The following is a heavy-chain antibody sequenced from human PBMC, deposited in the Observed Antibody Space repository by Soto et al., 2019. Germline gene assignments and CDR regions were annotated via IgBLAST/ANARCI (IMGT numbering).Heavy chain of an antibody. J-gene: IGHJ6*02. CDR1: GDSISRGGYS. Sequence: SETLSLTCAVSGDSISRGGYSWTWVRQPPGKALEWIGNIYDSGSTSYNPSLKSRVTISVDLSKNLFSLRLTSVTAADTAVYFCARGSRSYYDYGMDVWGQGTTVTVSS. V-gene: IGHV4-30-2*01. CDR3: ARGSRSYYDYGMDV. CDR2: IYDSGST.